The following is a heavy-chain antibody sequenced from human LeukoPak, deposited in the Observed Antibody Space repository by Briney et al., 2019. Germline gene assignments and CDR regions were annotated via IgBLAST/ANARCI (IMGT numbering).Heavy chain of an antibody. Sequence: GGSLRLSCAVSGLTFRNYWTHWVRPAPGKGLVWVSRINGDGSDISYADSVKGRFTISRDNAKNTLSLQMNSLTDDDTALYYCTGGFGHNWSPFENWGQGTLVTVSS. CDR3: TGGFGHNWSPFEN. CDR1: GLTFRNYW. CDR2: INGDGSDI. D-gene: IGHD1-1*01. J-gene: IGHJ4*02. V-gene: IGHV3-74*01.